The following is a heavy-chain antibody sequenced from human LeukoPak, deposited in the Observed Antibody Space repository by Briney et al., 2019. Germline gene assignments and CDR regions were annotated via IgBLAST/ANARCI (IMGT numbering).Heavy chain of an antibody. V-gene: IGHV4-59*01. CDR2: IYYSGST. CDR3: ARTVRSYGPFYFDY. J-gene: IGHJ4*02. CDR1: GGSISSYY. D-gene: IGHD5-18*01. Sequence: SETLSLTCTVSGGSISSYYWSWIRQTPGKGLEWIGYIYYSGSTNYNPSLKSRVTISVDTSKNQFSLKLSSVTAADTAVYYCARTVRSYGPFYFDYWGQGTLVTVSS.